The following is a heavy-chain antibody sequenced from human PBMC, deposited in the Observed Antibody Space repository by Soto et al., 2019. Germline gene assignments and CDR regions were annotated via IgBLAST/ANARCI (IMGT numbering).Heavy chain of an antibody. D-gene: IGHD5-12*01. V-gene: IGHV3-33*01. CDR3: ARDRGYSGYDSPRYYYGMDV. CDR1: GFTFSSYG. CDR2: IWFDGTNK. Sequence: GGSLRLSCAASGFTFSSYGIHWVRQAPGKGLEWVAVIWFDGTNKYYADSVKGRFTISRDNSKNTLYLQMNSLRAEDTAVYYCARDRGYSGYDSPRYYYGMDVWGQGTTVTVSS. J-gene: IGHJ6*02.